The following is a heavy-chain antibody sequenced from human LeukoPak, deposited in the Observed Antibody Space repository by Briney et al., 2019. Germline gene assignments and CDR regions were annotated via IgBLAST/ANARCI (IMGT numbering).Heavy chain of an antibody. CDR2: IIPIFGTA. V-gene: IGHV1-69*13. CDR3: ARRGSYYSYYFDY. Sequence: SVKVSCKASGGTFSSYAISWVRQAPGQGLVWMGGIIPIFGTANYAQKFQGRVTITADESTSTAYMELSSLRSEDTAVYYCARRGSYYSYYFDYWGQGTLVTVSS. D-gene: IGHD1-26*01. J-gene: IGHJ4*02. CDR1: GGTFSSYA.